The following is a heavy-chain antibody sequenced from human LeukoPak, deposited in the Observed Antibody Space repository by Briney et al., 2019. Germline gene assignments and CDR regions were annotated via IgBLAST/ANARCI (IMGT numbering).Heavy chain of an antibody. V-gene: IGHV3-48*01. CDR1: GFTFSSYS. CDR2: ISSSSSTI. CDR3: ARDKRGGVGGEHRY. J-gene: IGHJ4*02. D-gene: IGHD2-21*01. Sequence: GGSLRLSCAASGFTFSSYSMNWVRQAPGKGLEWVSYISSSSSTIYYADSVKGRFTISRDNAKNSLYLQMNSLRAEDTAVYYCARDKRGGVGGEHRYWGQGTLVTVSS.